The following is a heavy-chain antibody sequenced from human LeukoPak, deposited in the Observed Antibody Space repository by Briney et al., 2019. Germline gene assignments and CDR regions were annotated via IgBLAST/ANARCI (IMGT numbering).Heavy chain of an antibody. CDR3: SKDPNGDYVGAFDM. Sequence: GGSLRLSCTASGLTFSNYATTWVRQAPGKGLEWISSITGSGRGTYYADSVKGRFSVSRDNSQNTVFLHMNSLRADDTALYYCSKDPNGDYVGAFDMWGPGTMVTVSS. D-gene: IGHD4-17*01. CDR1: GLTFSNYA. CDR2: ITGSGRGT. J-gene: IGHJ3*02. V-gene: IGHV3-23*01.